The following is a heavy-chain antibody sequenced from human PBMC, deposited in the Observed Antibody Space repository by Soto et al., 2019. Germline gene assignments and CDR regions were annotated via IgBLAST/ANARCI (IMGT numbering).Heavy chain of an antibody. CDR3: AGNDSSGYLFGY. J-gene: IGHJ4*02. CDR1: GGSISSGGYY. CDR2: IYYSGST. D-gene: IGHD3-22*01. V-gene: IGHV4-31*03. Sequence: TLSLTCTVSGGSISSGGYYWSWIRQHPGKGLEWIGYIYYSGSTYYNPSLKSRVTISVDTSKNQFSLKLSSVTAADTAVYYCAGNDSSGYLFGYWGQGTLVTVSS.